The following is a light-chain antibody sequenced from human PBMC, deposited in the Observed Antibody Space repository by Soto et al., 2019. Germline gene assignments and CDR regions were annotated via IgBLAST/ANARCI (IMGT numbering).Light chain of an antibody. CDR2: GAS. V-gene: IGKV3-15*01. CDR3: QQYNNWPPWT. CDR1: QSVSSN. Sequence: EIVMTQSPATLSVSPGERPTLSCRASQSVSSNLAWYQQEPGQAPRLXXYGASTRATGIPARFSGSGSGTEFTLTISSLQSEDFAVYYCQQYNNWPPWTFGQGTKGDNK. J-gene: IGKJ1*01.